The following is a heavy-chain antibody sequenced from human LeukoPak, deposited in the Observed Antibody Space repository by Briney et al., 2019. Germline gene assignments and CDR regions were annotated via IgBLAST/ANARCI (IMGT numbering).Heavy chain of an antibody. CDR3: ARTTLETQYFDR. Sequence: GGSLRLSCAASGFTFSNYVMNWVRQGPGKGLVWVSRLKSDGSSTKYADSVKGRFTISRDDAKNTLYLQMTSLRVEDAAIYYCARTTLETQYFDRWGQGTLVTVSS. CDR2: LKSDGSST. CDR1: GFTFSNYV. J-gene: IGHJ4*02. V-gene: IGHV3-74*03. D-gene: IGHD1-1*01.